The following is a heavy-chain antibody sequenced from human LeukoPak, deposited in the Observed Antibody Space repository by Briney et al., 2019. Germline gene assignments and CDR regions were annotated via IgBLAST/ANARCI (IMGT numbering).Heavy chain of an antibody. J-gene: IGHJ5*02. D-gene: IGHD2-21*02. V-gene: IGHV4-39*01. CDR1: GASISTSSNY. Sequence: SETLSLTCTISGASISTSSNYWGWLRQPPGMGLEWIGSIYYQGRTYLNPSLRSRVTMSIDTSKSQVSLKLTSVSAADTAVYYCARHALVTAISTYNWLDPWGQGTLVTVSS. CDR2: IYYQGRT. CDR3: ARHALVTAISTYNWLDP.